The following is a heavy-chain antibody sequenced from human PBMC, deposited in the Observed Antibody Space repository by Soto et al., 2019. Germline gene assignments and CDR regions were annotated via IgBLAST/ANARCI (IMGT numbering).Heavy chain of an antibody. CDR1: GGTFSSYA. D-gene: IGHD6-19*01. CDR3: ARTSLAVAGTVYWFDP. J-gene: IGHJ5*02. CDR2: IIPIFGTA. V-gene: IGHV1-69*13. Sequence: GASVKVSCKASGGTFSSYAISWVRQAPGQGLEWMGGIIPIFGTANYAQKFQGRVTITADESTSTAYMELSSLRSEDTAVYYCARTSLAVAGTVYWFDPWGQGTLVTVSS.